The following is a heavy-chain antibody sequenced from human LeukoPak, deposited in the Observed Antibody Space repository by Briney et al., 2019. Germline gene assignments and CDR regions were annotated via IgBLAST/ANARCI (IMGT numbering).Heavy chain of an antibody. D-gene: IGHD3-22*01. J-gene: IGHJ4*02. CDR3: AKDAQYYYDSSGYYYGWFDY. CDR1: GFTFDDYA. Sequence: PGGSLRLSCAASGFTFDDYAMHWVRQAPGKGLEWVAVISYDGSNKYYADSVKGRFTISRDNSKNTLYLQMNSLRAEDTAVYYCAKDAQYYYDSSGYYYGWFDYWGQGTLVTVSS. CDR2: ISYDGSNK. V-gene: IGHV3-30*18.